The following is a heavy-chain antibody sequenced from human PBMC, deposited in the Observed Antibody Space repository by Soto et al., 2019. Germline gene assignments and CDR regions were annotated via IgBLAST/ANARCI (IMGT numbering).Heavy chain of an antibody. J-gene: IGHJ6*02. V-gene: IGHV3-48*02. CDR3: ARRAAQYYYYGMDV. CDR2: ISSSSSTI. Sequence: GGSLRLSCAASGFTFSSYSMNWVRQAPGKGLEWVSYISSSSSTIYYADSVKGRFTISRDNAKNSLYLQMNSLRDEDTAVYYCARRAAQYYYYGMDVWGQGTTVTVS. D-gene: IGHD6-6*01. CDR1: GFTFSSYS.